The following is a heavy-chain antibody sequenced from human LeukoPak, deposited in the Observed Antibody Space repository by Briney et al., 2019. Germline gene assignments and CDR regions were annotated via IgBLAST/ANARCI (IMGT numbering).Heavy chain of an antibody. CDR3: ARDRSPHYYDSSGYGAFNV. CDR1: GFTFSSYA. J-gene: IGHJ3*01. V-gene: IGHV3-23*01. CDR2: ISGSGGST. D-gene: IGHD3-22*01. Sequence: GGSLRLSCAASGFTFSSYAMSWVRQAPGKGLEWVSAISGSGGSTYYADSVKGRFTISRDDSKNMLFLDMNNLRAEDTARYFCARDRSPHYYDSSGYGAFNVWGQGTMVTVSS.